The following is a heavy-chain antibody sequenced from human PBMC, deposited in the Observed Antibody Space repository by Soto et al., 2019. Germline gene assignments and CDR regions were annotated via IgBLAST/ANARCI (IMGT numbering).Heavy chain of an antibody. Sequence: SVTLSVTCTVSGGSINNYYWSWIRKPPGKGLEWIGYIYDSGSTNYNPSLKSRVTMSVDTSKNQFSLNLSSVTAADTAVYYCAREHGFSYGLNYFDPWGQGTLVTVSS. CDR2: IYDSGST. CDR1: GGSINNYY. J-gene: IGHJ5*02. V-gene: IGHV4-59*01. CDR3: AREHGFSYGLNYFDP. D-gene: IGHD5-18*01.